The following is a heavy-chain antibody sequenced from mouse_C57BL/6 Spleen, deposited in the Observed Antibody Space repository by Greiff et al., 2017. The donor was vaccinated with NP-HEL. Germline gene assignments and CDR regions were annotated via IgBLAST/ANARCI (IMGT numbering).Heavy chain of an antibody. Sequence: VQLQQPGAELVRPGSSVKLSCKASGYTFTSYWMHWVKQRPIQGLEWIGNIDPSDSETHYNQKFKDKATLTVDKSSSTAYMQLSSLTSEDSAVYYCARSQTGAHWYFDVWGTGTTVTVSS. CDR1: GYTFTSYW. J-gene: IGHJ1*03. CDR2: IDPSDSET. D-gene: IGHD4-1*01. V-gene: IGHV1-52*01. CDR3: ARSQTGAHWYFDV.